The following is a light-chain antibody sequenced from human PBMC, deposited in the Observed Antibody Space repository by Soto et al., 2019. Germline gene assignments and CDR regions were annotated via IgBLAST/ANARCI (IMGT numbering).Light chain of an antibody. V-gene: IGKV1-8*01. CDR1: QGISSY. Sequence: AIRMPQSPSSLSACTGDRVTITCRASQGISSYLAWYQQKPGKAPKLLIYAASTLQSGVPSRFSGSGSGTDFTLNISRLQTEDFATYYCQQYYSYPFTFGPGTKVDIK. CDR3: QQYYSYPFT. J-gene: IGKJ3*01. CDR2: AAS.